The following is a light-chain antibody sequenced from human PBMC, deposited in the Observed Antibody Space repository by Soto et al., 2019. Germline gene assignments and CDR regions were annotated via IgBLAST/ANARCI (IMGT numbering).Light chain of an antibody. V-gene: IGLV2-8*01. CDR2: EVS. J-gene: IGLJ3*02. CDR3: SSYAGSNNLWV. CDR1: SSDVGGYNY. Sequence: SALTQPPSASGSPGQSVTISCTGTSSDVGGYNYVSWYQQHPGKAPKLMIYEVSQRPSGVPDRFSGSKSGNTASLTVSGLQAEDEGDYYCSSYAGSNNLWVFGGGTKLTVL.